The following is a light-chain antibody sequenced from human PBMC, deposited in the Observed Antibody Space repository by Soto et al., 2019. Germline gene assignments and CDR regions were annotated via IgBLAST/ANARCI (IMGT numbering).Light chain of an antibody. J-gene: IGKJ4*01. CDR1: QDIKNY. CDR3: QQYDSLPPT. CDR2: DAF. Sequence: DLQMTQSPSSLSAFVGDSITITCQASQDIKNYLNWYQHKPGKAPKLLIYDAFKSDTGVPSRFSGSGSGTDFTFTIKIIPPDDIATYFCQQYDSLPPTFGGGTRV. V-gene: IGKV1-33*01.